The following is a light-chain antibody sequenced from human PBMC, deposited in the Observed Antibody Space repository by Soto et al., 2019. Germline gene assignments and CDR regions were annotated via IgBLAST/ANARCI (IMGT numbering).Light chain of an antibody. Sequence: DIQMTQSPFTLSASVGDRVTIXXRASQSISSWLAWYQQKPGKAPKLXIYDASSLESGVPSRFSGSGSGTEFTLTISSLQPDDFATYYCQQYNSYSRTFGQGTKVDIK. CDR1: QSISSW. J-gene: IGKJ1*01. CDR3: QQYNSYSRT. V-gene: IGKV1-5*01. CDR2: DAS.